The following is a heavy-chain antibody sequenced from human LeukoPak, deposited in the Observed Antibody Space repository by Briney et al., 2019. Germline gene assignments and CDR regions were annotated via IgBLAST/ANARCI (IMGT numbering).Heavy chain of an antibody. D-gene: IGHD3-10*01. V-gene: IGHV1-69*13. J-gene: IGHJ6*03. Sequence: SVKVSCKASGGTFSSYAISWVRQAPGQGLEWMGGIIPIFGTANYAQKFQGRVTITADESTSTAYMELSSLRSEDTAVYYCARAGRVYYGSGSYPTYYYYYMDVWGKGTTVTISS. CDR3: ARAGRVYYGSGSYPTYYYYYMDV. CDR1: GGTFSSYA. CDR2: IIPIFGTA.